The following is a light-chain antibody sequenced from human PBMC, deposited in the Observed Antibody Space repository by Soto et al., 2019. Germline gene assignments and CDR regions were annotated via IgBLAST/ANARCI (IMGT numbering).Light chain of an antibody. CDR3: SSYTSSNTVV. Sequence: QSALTQPASVSGSPGQSITISCTGTSSDVGGYNYVSWYQQHPGKAPKLMIYDVTNWPSGVSNRFSGSKSGNTASLTISGLQAEDEAYYYCSSYTSSNTVVFGGGTKLTVL. V-gene: IGLV2-14*03. CDR1: SSDVGGYNY. J-gene: IGLJ2*01. CDR2: DVT.